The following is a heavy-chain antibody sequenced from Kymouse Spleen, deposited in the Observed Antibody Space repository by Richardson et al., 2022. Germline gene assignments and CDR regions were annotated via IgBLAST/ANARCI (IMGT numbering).Heavy chain of an antibody. D-gene: IGHD4-11,IGHD4-11*01. J-gene: IGHJ6*02. CDR1: GGSISSSNW. CDR2: IYHSGST. Sequence: QVQLQESGPGLVKPSGTLSLTCAVSGGSISSSNWWSWVRQPPGKGLEWIGEIYHSGSTNYNPSLKSRVTISVDKSKNQFSLKLSSVTAADTAVYYCARRGEGSDYSNYPYYYYYGMDVWGQGTTVTVSS. CDR3: ARRGEGSDYSNYPYYYYYGMDV. V-gene: IGHV4-4*02.